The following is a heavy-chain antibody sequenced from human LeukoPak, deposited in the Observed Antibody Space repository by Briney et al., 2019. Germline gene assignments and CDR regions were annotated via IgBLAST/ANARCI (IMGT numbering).Heavy chain of an antibody. J-gene: IGHJ4*02. CDR1: GGSISTDY. Sequence: PSETLSLTCAVSGGSISTDYGSWVRQPPGGGLEWIGYIHYSGTTNSNPSLQSRVHISVDTSKNQFSLKLNSVTAADTAVYYCARADTWPYFFDYLGQGTLVTVSS. V-gene: IGHV4-59*01. CDR3: ARADTWPYFFDY. CDR2: IHYSGTT. D-gene: IGHD3-16*01.